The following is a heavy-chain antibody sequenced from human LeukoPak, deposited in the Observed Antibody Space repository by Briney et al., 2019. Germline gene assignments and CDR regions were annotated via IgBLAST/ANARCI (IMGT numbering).Heavy chain of an antibody. CDR1: GGSISSSSYY. CDR3: ARVGSYAFDI. Sequence: SETLSLTCTVSGGSISSSSYYWGWIRQPPGKGLEWIGSMSYSGSTYYNPSLKSRVTIAVDTSKTQFSLKLSSVTAADTAVYYCARVGSYAFDIWGQGTMVTVSS. J-gene: IGHJ3*02. CDR2: MSYSGST. V-gene: IGHV4-39*01.